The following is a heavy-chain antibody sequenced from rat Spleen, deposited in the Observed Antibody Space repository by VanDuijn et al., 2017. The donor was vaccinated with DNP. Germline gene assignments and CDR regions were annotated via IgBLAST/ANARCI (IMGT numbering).Heavy chain of an antibody. CDR1: GYSITSSFR. Sequence: EVQLQESGPGLVKPSQSLSLTCSVTGYSITSSFRWSWIRKFPGNELEWMGYINNACSTNYNQTLKGRFSITRDQSKNQFFRQVNSVGNEDTATYYCAVQLGVFDYWGQGVMVIVSS. CDR2: INNACST. V-gene: IGHV3-3*01. D-gene: IGHD5-1*01. J-gene: IGHJ2*01. CDR3: AVQLGVFDY.